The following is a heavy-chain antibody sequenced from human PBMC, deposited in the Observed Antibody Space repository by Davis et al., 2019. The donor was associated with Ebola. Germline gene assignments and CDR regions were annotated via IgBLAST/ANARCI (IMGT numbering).Heavy chain of an antibody. CDR2: IIPIFGTA. V-gene: IGHV1-69*06. CDR1: GGTFSSYA. Sequence: SVKVSCKASGGTFSSYAISWVRQAPGQGLEWMGGIIPIFGTANYAQKFQGRVTITADKSTSTAYMELSSLRSEDTAVYYCARAAIFGVVIIDWGWFDPWGQGTLVTVSS. J-gene: IGHJ5*02. D-gene: IGHD3-3*01. CDR3: ARAAIFGVVIIDWGWFDP.